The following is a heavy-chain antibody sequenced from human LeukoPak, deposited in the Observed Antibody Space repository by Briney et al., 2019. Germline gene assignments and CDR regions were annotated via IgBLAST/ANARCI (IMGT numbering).Heavy chain of an antibody. J-gene: IGHJ4*02. CDR2: INHSGST. CDR3: ARLCPYYFDY. Sequence: SETLSLTCAVYGGSFSGYYWSWIRQPPGKGLEWIGEINHSGSTNYNPSLKSRVTISVDTSKNQFSLKLSSVTAADTAAYYCARLCPYYFDYWGQGTLVTVSS. V-gene: IGHV4-34*01. CDR1: GGSFSGYY.